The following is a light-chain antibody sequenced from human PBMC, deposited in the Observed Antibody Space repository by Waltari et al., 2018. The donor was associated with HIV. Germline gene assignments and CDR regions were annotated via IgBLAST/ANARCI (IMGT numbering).Light chain of an antibody. CDR2: KDT. Sequence: SYELTQPPSVSVLPGQTARITYTGDALRAQYVSWYQQKPGQAPVLVMYKDTERPSGIPERFFGSTSGTSVTLIISGVQAEDEADYYCQSADTSLSYYVFGTGTKVSVL. V-gene: IGLV3-25*03. J-gene: IGLJ1*01. CDR3: QSADTSLSYYV. CDR1: ALRAQY.